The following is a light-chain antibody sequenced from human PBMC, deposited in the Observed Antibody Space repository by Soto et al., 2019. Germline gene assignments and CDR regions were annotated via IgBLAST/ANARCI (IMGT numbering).Light chain of an antibody. CDR2: GAS. Sequence: EILLTQSPGTLSLSPGERATISCRASQSVSNSYLAWYQQKPGQAPRLLIYGASGRATGIPDRFSGSGSGTDFTLTISRLEPEDFAVYYCQQYGISPYTFGQGTKLEI. J-gene: IGKJ2*01. CDR1: QSVSNSY. CDR3: QQYGISPYT. V-gene: IGKV3-20*01.